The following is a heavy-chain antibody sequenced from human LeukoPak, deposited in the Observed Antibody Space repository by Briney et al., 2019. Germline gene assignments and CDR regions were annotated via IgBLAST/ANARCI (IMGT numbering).Heavy chain of an antibody. CDR1: GGSISSGGYS. J-gene: IGHJ3*02. D-gene: IGHD5-24*01. V-gene: IGHV4-30-2*01. CDR2: IYHSGST. CDR3: ARDGDGYNYPHDAFDI. Sequence: SQTLSLTCAVSGGSISSGGYSWSWIRQPPGKGLEWIGYIYHSGSTYYNPSLKSRVTISVDRSKNQFSPKLSSVTAADTAVYYCARDGDGYNYPHDAFDIWGQGTMVTVSS.